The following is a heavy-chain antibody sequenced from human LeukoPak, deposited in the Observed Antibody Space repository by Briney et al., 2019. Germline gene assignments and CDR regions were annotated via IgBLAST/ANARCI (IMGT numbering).Heavy chain of an antibody. Sequence: SETLSLTCTVSGGSIRTYYWSWIRQPPGKGLEWIGYIHDSGSTNYNPSLKSRLTISVDTSKNQLSLKLSSVTAADTAFYYCARSSDRSGYFFFFDFWGQGALVTVSS. V-gene: IGHV4-59*01. CDR1: GGSIRTYY. CDR2: IHDSGST. D-gene: IGHD3-22*01. J-gene: IGHJ4*02. CDR3: ARSSDRSGYFFFFDF.